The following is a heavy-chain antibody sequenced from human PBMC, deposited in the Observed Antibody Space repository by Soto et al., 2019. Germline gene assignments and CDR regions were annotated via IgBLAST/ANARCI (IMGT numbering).Heavy chain of an antibody. V-gene: IGHV1-69*01. CDR3: ATGGHNDGYHFYHGMDV. CDR2: VIPLFDTA. CDR1: GGIFTNNA. Sequence: QVQVVQSGAEVKKPGSSVKVSCKVSGGIFTNNAISWVRQAPGQGLAWLGGVIPLFDTAYYAQIFRGRLRLSADGATTTAYMELSGLTSADTAVYFCATGGHNDGYHFYHGMDVWGQGTTVTVS. D-gene: IGHD2-15*01. J-gene: IGHJ6*02.